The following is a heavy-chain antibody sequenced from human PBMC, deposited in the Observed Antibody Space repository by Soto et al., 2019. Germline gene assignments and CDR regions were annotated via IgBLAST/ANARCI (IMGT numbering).Heavy chain of an antibody. CDR3: ARDCSGGSCSPLYYYYGMDV. J-gene: IGHJ6*02. V-gene: IGHV4-31*03. Sequence: SETLSLTCTVSGGSISSGGYYWSWIRQHPGKGLEWIGYIYYSGSTYYNPSLKSRVTISVDTSKNQFSLKLSSVTAADTAVYYCARDCSGGSCSPLYYYYGMDVWGQGTTVTVS. CDR2: IYYSGST. D-gene: IGHD2-15*01. CDR1: GGSISSGGYY.